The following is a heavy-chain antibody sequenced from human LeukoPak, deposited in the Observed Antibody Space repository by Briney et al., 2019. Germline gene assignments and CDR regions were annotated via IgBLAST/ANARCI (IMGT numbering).Heavy chain of an antibody. CDR1: GGSFSGYY. Sequence: SETLSLTCAVYGGSFSGYYWSWIRQPPGKGLDWIGEINHSGSTNYNPSLKSRVTISVETSKNQFSLKLSSVNAADTAVYYCASSCSGGSCYGTWGQGTLVTVSS. V-gene: IGHV4-34*01. CDR2: INHSGST. D-gene: IGHD2-15*01. J-gene: IGHJ5*02. CDR3: ASSCSGGSCYGT.